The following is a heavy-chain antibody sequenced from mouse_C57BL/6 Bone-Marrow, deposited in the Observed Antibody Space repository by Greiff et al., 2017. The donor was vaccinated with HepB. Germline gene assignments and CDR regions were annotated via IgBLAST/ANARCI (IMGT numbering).Heavy chain of an antibody. V-gene: IGHV2-2*01. J-gene: IGHJ1*03. CDR3: ARCDSWYFDV. CDR2: IWSGGST. CDR1: GFSLTSYG. D-gene: IGHD2-4*01. Sequence: VMLVESGPGLVQPSQSLSITCTVSGFSLTSYGVHWVRQSPGKGLEWLGVIWSGGSTDYNAAFISRLSISKDNSKSQVFFKMNSLQADDTAIYYCARCDSWYFDVWGTGTTVTVSS.